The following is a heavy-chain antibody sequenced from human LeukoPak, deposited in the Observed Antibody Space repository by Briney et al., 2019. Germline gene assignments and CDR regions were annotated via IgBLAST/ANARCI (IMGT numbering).Heavy chain of an antibody. CDR2: ISSSGSTI. CDR3: ARDITMVRGVIAYYYYYGMDV. Sequence: QPGGSLRLSCAASGFTFSSYEMNWGRQAPGKGLEWVSYISSSGSTIYYADSVKGRFTISRDNAKNSLYLQMNSLRAEDTAVYYCARDITMVRGVIAYYYYYGMDVWGQGTTVTVSS. V-gene: IGHV3-48*03. D-gene: IGHD3-10*01. J-gene: IGHJ6*02. CDR1: GFTFSSYE.